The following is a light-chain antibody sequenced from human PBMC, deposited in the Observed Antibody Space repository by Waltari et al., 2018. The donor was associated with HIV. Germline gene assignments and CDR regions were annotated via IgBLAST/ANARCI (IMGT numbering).Light chain of an antibody. J-gene: IGLJ1*01. CDR3: CSYAGTYTYV. CDR1: ARALGYFAY. CDR2: EVV. Sequence: QSALTQPRSVSGSPGQSVTISCTGPARALGYFAYIPCYQQYPGTAPKVIIYEVVQRPSGVPDRFTASKSGITASLTISGLQDEDEADYYCCSYAGTYTYVFGSGTTVTVL. V-gene: IGLV2-11*01.